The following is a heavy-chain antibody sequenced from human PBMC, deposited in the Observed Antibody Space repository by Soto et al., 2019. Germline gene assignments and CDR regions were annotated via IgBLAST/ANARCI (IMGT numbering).Heavy chain of an antibody. V-gene: IGHV3-23*01. CDR1: GFTFSSYA. Sequence: GGSLRLSCAASGFTFSSYAMSWVRQAPGKGLEWVSAISGSGGSTYYADSVKGRSTISRDNSKNTLYLQMNSLRAEDTAVYYCAKDGGRVYGMDVWGQGTTVTVSS. D-gene: IGHD3-16*01. CDR3: AKDGGRVYGMDV. J-gene: IGHJ6*02. CDR2: ISGSGGST.